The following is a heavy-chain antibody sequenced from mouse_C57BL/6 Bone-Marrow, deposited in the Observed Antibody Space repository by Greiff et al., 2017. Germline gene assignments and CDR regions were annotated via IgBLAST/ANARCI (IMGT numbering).Heavy chain of an antibody. V-gene: IGHV14-4*01. CDR1: GFNIKDDY. CDR3: TTWGDYGFDY. D-gene: IGHD2-4*01. J-gene: IGHJ2*01. CDR2: IDPENGDT. Sequence: EVKLVESGAELVRPGASVKLSCTASGFNIKDDYMHWVKQRPEQGPEWIGWIDPENGDTEYASKFQGKATITADTSSNTAYLQLSSLTSEDTAVYYCTTWGDYGFDYWGQGTTLTVSS.